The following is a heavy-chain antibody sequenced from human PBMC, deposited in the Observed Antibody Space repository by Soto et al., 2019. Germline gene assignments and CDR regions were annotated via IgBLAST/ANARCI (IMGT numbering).Heavy chain of an antibody. CDR1: GFTFDDYA. CDR3: AKELKDGYNYFDY. D-gene: IGHD5-12*01. J-gene: IGHJ4*02. V-gene: IGHV3-43D*03. CDR2: ISWDGGST. Sequence: GVSLRLSCAASGFTFDDYAMHWVRQAPGKGLEWVSLISWDGGSTYYADSVKGRFTISRDNSKNSLYLQMNSLRAEDTALYYCAKELKDGYNYFDYWGQGTLVTVSS.